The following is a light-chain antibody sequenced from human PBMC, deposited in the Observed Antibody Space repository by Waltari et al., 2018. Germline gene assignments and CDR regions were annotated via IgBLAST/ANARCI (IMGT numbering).Light chain of an antibody. Sequence: DIQLTQSPSSLSATVGARVPLSCRASQDIDSYLNWYPQRPGKAPKLVISASSSLQSGVSTRFSGSGFGTDFTLTIASLQSEDFGTYYCQQSDSFPRTFGQGTRVDI. V-gene: IGKV1-39*01. CDR1: QDIDSY. CDR2: ASS. CDR3: QQSDSFPRT. J-gene: IGKJ1*01.